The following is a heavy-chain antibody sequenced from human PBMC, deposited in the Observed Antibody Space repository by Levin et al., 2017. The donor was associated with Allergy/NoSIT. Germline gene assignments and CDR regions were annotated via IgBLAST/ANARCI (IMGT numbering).Heavy chain of an antibody. V-gene: IGHV1-18*01. Sequence: VASVKVSCKASGYTFTSYGISWVRQAPGQGLEWMGWISAYNGNTNYAQKLQGRVTMTTDTSTSTAYMELRGLRSDDTAVYYCARERLVFWSGYCTPVDYWGQGTLVTVSS. CDR2: ISAYNGNT. CDR3: ARERLVFWSGYCTPVDY. CDR1: GYTFTSYG. J-gene: IGHJ4*02. D-gene: IGHD3-3*01.